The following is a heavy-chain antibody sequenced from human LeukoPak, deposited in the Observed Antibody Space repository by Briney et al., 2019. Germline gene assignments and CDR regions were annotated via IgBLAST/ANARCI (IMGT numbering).Heavy chain of an antibody. CDR1: GFTFSDYW. J-gene: IGHJ4*02. V-gene: IGHV3-7*01. Sequence: GGSLRLSCAVSGFTFSDYWMTWVRQAPGKGLEWVASIKRDGSETYYVDSVKGRFAISRDNAKNSLHLQMNSLTAEDTATYYCVRGGYSSLGYWGQGTLVTVSS. CDR2: IKRDGSET. D-gene: IGHD6-13*01. CDR3: VRGGYSSLGY.